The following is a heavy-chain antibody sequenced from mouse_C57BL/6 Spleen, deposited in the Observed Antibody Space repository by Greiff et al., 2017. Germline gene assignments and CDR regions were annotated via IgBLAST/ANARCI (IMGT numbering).Heavy chain of an antibody. CDR2: ISSGSSTI. Sequence: EVKLVESGGGLVKPGGSLKLSCAASGFTFSDYGMHWVRQAPEKGLEWVAYISSGSSTIYYADTVKGRFTISRDNAKNTLFLQMTSLRSEDTAMYYCARRDYYGSGYEAYYFDYWGQGTTLTVSS. D-gene: IGHD1-1*01. CDR1: GFTFSDYG. J-gene: IGHJ2*01. V-gene: IGHV5-17*01. CDR3: ARRDYYGSGYEAYYFDY.